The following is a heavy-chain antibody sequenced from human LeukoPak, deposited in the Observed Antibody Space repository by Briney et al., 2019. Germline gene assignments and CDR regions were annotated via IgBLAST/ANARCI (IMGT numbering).Heavy chain of an antibody. Sequence: GGSLRLSCAASGFTFDDYAMHWVRHAPGKGLEWVSGISWNSGSIGYADSVKGRFTISRDNAKNSLYLQMNSLRAEDTALYYCARSQWLVSFEDYWGQGTLVTVSS. CDR3: ARSQWLVSFEDY. J-gene: IGHJ4*02. V-gene: IGHV3-9*01. CDR1: GFTFDDYA. CDR2: ISWNSGSI. D-gene: IGHD6-19*01.